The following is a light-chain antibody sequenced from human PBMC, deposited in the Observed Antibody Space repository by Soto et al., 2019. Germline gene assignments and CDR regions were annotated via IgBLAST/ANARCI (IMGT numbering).Light chain of an antibody. V-gene: IGKV3-15*01. J-gene: IGKJ1*01. CDR3: HQFNNLPPT. Sequence: EIVMTQSPATLSVSPGERATLSCRASQSVRSNLAWYQQKPGQAPRLLIYGASTRATGIPARLSGSGSGTEFTLTISSLESEYFAVYYCHQFNNLPPTVGQGTKVEIK. CDR2: GAS. CDR1: QSVRSN.